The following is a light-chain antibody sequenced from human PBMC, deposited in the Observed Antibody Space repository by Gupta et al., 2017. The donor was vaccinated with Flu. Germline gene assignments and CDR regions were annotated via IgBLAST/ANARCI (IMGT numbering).Light chain of an antibody. Sequence: PGTLSLSPGERATLSCRASQSVTTYLAWYQQKPGQAPRLLIYGASSRATAIADRFSGSGSGTDFTLTISRLEPEDFAVYYCQHYVGSPLTFGGGTKVQIK. V-gene: IGKV3-20*01. CDR1: QSVTTY. J-gene: IGKJ4*01. CDR3: QHYVGSPLT. CDR2: GAS.